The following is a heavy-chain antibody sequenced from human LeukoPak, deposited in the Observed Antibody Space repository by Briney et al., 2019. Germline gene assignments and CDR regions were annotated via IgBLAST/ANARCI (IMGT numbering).Heavy chain of an antibody. J-gene: IGHJ3*02. CDR1: DYRFTSYW. CDR2: IYPGDSDT. D-gene: IGHD2-15*01. Sequence: GASLKISCKGSDYRFTSYWIGWVRQMPGKGLEWMGIIYPGDSDTRYSPSFQGQVTISADKSISTAYLQWSSLKASDTAMYYCARQPPRYCSGGSCPRDAFDIWGQGTMVTVSS. V-gene: IGHV5-51*01. CDR3: ARQPPRYCSGGSCPRDAFDI.